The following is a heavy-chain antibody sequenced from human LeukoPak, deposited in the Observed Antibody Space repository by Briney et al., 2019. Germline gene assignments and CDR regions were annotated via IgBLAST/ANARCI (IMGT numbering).Heavy chain of an antibody. CDR2: ISVNGNTT. V-gene: IGHV3-64*01. CDR1: GFALGSFA. D-gene: IGHD1-26*01. Sequence: PGGSLRLSCTASGFALGSFAMHWVRQGAGKRLEYISAISVNGNTTYYDTSVKGRFVISRDNSRNKLYLQMGRLRPEDTVMYFCVRGGASGIDYWGRGALVTVS. CDR3: VRGGASGIDY. J-gene: IGHJ4*02.